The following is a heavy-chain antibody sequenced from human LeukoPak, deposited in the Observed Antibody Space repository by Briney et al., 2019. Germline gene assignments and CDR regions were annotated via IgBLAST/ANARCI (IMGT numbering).Heavy chain of an antibody. CDR1: GFTFSSYA. V-gene: IGHV3-23*01. Sequence: GASLRLSCAASGFTFSSYATSWVRQAPGKGLEWVSAISGSGGSTYYADSVKGRFTISRDNSKNTLYLQMNSLRAEDTAVYYCAKPLRFLKDYFDYWGQGTLVTVSS. D-gene: IGHD3-3*01. CDR2: ISGSGGST. CDR3: AKPLRFLKDYFDY. J-gene: IGHJ4*02.